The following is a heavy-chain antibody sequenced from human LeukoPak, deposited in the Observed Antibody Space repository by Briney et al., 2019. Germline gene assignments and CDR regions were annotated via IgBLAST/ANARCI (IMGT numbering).Heavy chain of an antibody. V-gene: IGHV1-2*02. CDR2: INPNSGGT. CDR3: ARESTSLRSWFDP. J-gene: IGHJ5*02. CDR1: GYTFTGYY. D-gene: IGHD2-2*01. Sequence: AASVKVSCKASGYTFTGYYMHWVRQAPGQGLEWMGWINPNSGGTNYAQKFQGRVTMTRDTSISTAYMELSRLRSDDTAVYYCARESTSLRSWFDPWGQGTLVTVSS.